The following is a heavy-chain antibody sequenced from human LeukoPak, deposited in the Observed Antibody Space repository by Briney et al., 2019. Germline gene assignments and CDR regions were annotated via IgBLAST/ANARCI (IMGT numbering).Heavy chain of an antibody. CDR1: GGSFSGYY. D-gene: IGHD3-16*01. CDR2: INHSGST. J-gene: IGHJ5*02. V-gene: IGHV4-34*01. Sequence: SETLSLTCAVYGGSFSGYYWSWIRQPPGKGLGWIGEINHSGSTNYHPTLKSRVTISVDTSKNQFSLKLSSVTAADTAVYYCARAGGPNWFDPWGQGTLVTVSS. CDR3: ARAGGPNWFDP.